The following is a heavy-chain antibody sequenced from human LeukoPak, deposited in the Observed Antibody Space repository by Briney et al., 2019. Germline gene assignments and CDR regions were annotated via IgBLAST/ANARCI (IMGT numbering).Heavy chain of an antibody. CDR3: AGRACSSTSCYGGDAFDI. V-gene: IGHV3-64*01. CDR1: GFTFSSYA. CDR2: ISSNGGST. D-gene: IGHD2-2*01. Sequence: GGSLRLSCAASGFTFSSYAMHWVRQAPGKGLEYVSAISSNGGSTYYANSVKGRFTISRDNSKNTLYLQMGSLRAEDMAVYYCAGRACSSTSCYGGDAFDIWGQGTMVTVSS. J-gene: IGHJ3*02.